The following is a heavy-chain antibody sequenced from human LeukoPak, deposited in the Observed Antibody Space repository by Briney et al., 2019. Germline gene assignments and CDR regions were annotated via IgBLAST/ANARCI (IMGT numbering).Heavy chain of an antibody. D-gene: IGHD2-15*01. V-gene: IGHV4-39*07. CDR2: IYYSGST. Sequence: SETLSLTCTVSGGSISSSSSYWGWIRQPPGKGLEWIGSIYYSGSTYYNSSLKSRVTISVDTSRNQFSLKLSSVTAADTAVYYCARTGHCSGGSCFNWFDPWGQGTVVTVSS. CDR1: GGSISSSSSY. CDR3: ARTGHCSGGSCFNWFDP. J-gene: IGHJ5*02.